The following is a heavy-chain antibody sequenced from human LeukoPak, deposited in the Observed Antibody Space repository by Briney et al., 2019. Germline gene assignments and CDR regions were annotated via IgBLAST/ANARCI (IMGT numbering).Heavy chain of an antibody. CDR1: GFTFSSYW. D-gene: IGHD2/OR15-2a*01. V-gene: IGHV3-7*01. CDR2: IKQDGSDK. J-gene: IGHJ4*02. CDR3: ARTRLSSDC. Sequence: GGSLRLSCAASGFTFSSYWMTWVRQAPGKGLEWVASIKQDGSDKNYVDSVKGLFTISRDNAKNSLYLQMNSLRDEDTAVYYCARTRLSSDCWGQGTLVTVSS.